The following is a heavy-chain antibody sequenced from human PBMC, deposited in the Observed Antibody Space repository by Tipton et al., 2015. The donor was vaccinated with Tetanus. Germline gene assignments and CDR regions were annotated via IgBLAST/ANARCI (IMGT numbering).Heavy chain of an antibody. J-gene: IGHJ3*02. Sequence: TLSLTCAVSGGSFTDFYWSWIRQVPGQGLVWIGEINHSGTANKNPSLKSRVTMSVDTSNRQFSLSHDSVTAADTGVYFCARRRYTWNRGGLDIWGQGTLVTVSS. CDR1: GGSFTDFY. CDR3: ARRRYTWNRGGLDI. D-gene: IGHD1-20*01. CDR2: INHSGTA. V-gene: IGHV4-34*01.